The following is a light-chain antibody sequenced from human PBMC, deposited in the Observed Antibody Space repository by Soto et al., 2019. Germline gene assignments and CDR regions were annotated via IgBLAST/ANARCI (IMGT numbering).Light chain of an antibody. CDR1: SSDDGGYKY. Sequence: QSALTQPRSVSGSPGQSVSISCTGTSSDDGGYKYVSWYQQHPDKARKLMIYDVSKRPSGVPDRFSGSKSGNTASLTISGLQAEDEADYYCCSYAGSYTRVFGGGAKLTVL. V-gene: IGLV2-11*01. CDR3: CSYAGSYTRV. J-gene: IGLJ3*02. CDR2: DVS.